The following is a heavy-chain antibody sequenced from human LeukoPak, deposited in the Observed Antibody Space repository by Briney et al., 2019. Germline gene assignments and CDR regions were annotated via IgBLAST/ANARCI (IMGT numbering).Heavy chain of an antibody. CDR3: ARGSVSPGMSS. CDR2: IIPIFGTA. V-gene: IGHV1-69*05. CDR1: GGTFSSYA. Sequence: GASVKVSCKASGGTFSSYAISWVGQAPGPRLEWIGRIIPIFGTANYAQKFQGRVTITTDESTSTAYMELSSLRSEDTAVYYCARGSVSPGMSSWGQGTLVTVSS. J-gene: IGHJ5*02. D-gene: IGHD6-13*01.